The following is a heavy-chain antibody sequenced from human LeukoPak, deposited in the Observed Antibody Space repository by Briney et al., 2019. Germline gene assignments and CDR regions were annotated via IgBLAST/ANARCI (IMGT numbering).Heavy chain of an antibody. D-gene: IGHD3-22*01. J-gene: IGHJ4*02. Sequence: SGGSLRLSCAASGFTFSSYGMHWVRQAPGKGLEWVAVISYDGSNKYYADSVKGRFTISRDSSKNTLYLQMNSLRAEDTAVYYCAKEGGTMIVVEDYFDYWGQGTLVTVSS. V-gene: IGHV3-30*18. CDR2: ISYDGSNK. CDR1: GFTFSSYG. CDR3: AKEGGTMIVVEDYFDY.